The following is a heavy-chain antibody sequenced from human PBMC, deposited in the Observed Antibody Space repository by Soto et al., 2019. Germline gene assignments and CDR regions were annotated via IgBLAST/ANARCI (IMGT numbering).Heavy chain of an antibody. CDR2: ISANTGKT. Sequence: ASVKVSCKASGYTFSNYGISWVRQAPGQGLEWMGWISANTGKTRYAEKFQGRVTMTTDTSTATVYMELKSLRFDDTALYYCVRYFRHLLDPSSIDYWGQGTLVTVSS. V-gene: IGHV1-18*01. CDR1: GYTFSNYG. D-gene: IGHD1-1*01. CDR3: VRYFRHLLDPSSIDY. J-gene: IGHJ4*02.